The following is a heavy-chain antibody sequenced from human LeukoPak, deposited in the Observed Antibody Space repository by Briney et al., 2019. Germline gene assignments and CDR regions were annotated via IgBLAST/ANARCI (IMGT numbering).Heavy chain of an antibody. CDR2: IYYSGST. J-gene: IGHJ3*02. V-gene: IGHV4-59*01. CDR1: GGSISSYY. CDR3: ARVIRIRGAFDI. Sequence: SETLSLTCTVSGGSISSYYWSWIRQPPGKGLERIGYIYYSGSTNYNPSLKSRVTISVDTSKNQFSLKLSAVTAADTAVYYCARVIRIRGAFDIWGQGTMVTVSS. D-gene: IGHD3-10*01.